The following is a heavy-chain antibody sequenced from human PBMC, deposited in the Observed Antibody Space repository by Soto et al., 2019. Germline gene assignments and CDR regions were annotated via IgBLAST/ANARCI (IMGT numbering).Heavy chain of an antibody. Sequence: GGSLRLSCAASGFTFSSYAMSWVRQAPGKGLEWVSAISGSGGSTYYADSVKGRFTISRDNSKNTLYLQMNSLRAEDTAVYYCAPSGHYDFWSGYYTYWGQGTLVTVSS. CDR3: APSGHYDFWSGYYTY. CDR1: GFTFSSYA. V-gene: IGHV3-23*01. CDR2: ISGSGGST. J-gene: IGHJ4*02. D-gene: IGHD3-3*01.